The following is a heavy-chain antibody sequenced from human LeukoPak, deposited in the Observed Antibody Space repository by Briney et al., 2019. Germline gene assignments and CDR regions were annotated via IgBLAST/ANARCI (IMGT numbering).Heavy chain of an antibody. V-gene: IGHV1-18*01. Sequence: ASVKVSCKASGYTFTSSGISWVQQAPGQGLEWMGWIDAYNGNTNYAQKLQGRVTMTTDTSTTTAYMELRSLRLDDTAVYYCARAGSYSYMDVWGKGTTVTVSS. CDR1: GYTFTSSG. D-gene: IGHD1-1*01. CDR3: ARAGSYSYMDV. J-gene: IGHJ6*03. CDR2: IDAYNGNT.